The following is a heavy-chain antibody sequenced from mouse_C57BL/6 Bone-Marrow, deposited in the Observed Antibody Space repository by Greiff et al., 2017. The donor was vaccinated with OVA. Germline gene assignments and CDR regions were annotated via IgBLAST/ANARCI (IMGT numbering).Heavy chain of an antibody. V-gene: IGHV1-26*01. CDR1: GYTFTDYY. D-gene: IGHD3-3*01. CDR2: INPNNGGT. J-gene: IGHJ4*01. CDR3: AREGWAMDY. Sequence: VQLQQSGPELVKPGASVKISCKASGYTFTDYYMNWVKQSHGKSLEWIGDINPNNGGTSYNQKFKGKAKLTVDKSSSTAYMELRSLTSEDSAVYYCAREGWAMDYWGQGTSVTVTS.